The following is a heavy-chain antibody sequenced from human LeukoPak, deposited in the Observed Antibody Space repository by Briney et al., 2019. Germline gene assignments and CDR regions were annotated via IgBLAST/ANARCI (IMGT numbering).Heavy chain of an antibody. CDR3: AKRGEAADSSGYYYYDY. J-gene: IGHJ4*02. Sequence: GGSLRLSCAASGFTFSSCAMSWVRQAPGKGLEWVSAISGSGGSTYYADSVKGRFTISRDNSKNTLYLQMNSLRAEDTAVYYCAKRGEAADSSGYYYYDYWGQGTLVTVSS. D-gene: IGHD3-22*01. CDR2: ISGSGGST. V-gene: IGHV3-23*01. CDR1: GFTFSSCA.